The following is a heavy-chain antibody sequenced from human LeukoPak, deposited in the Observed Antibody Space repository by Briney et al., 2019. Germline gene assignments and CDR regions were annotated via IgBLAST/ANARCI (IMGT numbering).Heavy chain of an antibody. CDR2: ISGSGGGT. D-gene: IGHD5-24*01. V-gene: IGHV3-23*01. CDR1: GFTFSSYA. Sequence: GGSLRLSCAASGFTFSSYAMSWVRQAPGKGLEWVSAISGSGGGTYYADSVKGRFTISRDNSKNTLYLQMNSLRAGDTVVYYCAKKRWLHAPFDYWGEGTLVTVSS. J-gene: IGHJ4*02. CDR3: AKKRWLHAPFDY.